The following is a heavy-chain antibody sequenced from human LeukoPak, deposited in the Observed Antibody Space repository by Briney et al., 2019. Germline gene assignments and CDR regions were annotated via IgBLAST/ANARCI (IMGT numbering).Heavy chain of an antibody. J-gene: IGHJ4*02. CDR3: ARLPSGNYPFDY. V-gene: IGHV5-51*01. D-gene: IGHD1-26*01. Sequence: GEALKIPCKGSGYSFTTYWIGWVRQMPGKSVERMGIIYPDDSDTRYSPSLQGQVTISADKYISTAYLQWSSLKASDTAMYYCARLPSGNYPFDYWGQGTLVTVSS. CDR2: IYPDDSDT. CDR1: GYSFTTYW.